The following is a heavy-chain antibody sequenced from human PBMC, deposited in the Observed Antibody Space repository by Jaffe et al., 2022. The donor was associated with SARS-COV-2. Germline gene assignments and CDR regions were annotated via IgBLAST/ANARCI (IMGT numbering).Heavy chain of an antibody. CDR2: IYTSGST. Sequence: QVQLQESGPGLVKPSQTLSLTCTVSGGSISSGSYYWSWIRQPAGKGLEWIGRIYTSGSTNYNPSLKSRVTISVDTSKNQFSLKLSSVTAADTAVYYCARQGRGYGDYGAGDLWGRGTLVTVSS. D-gene: IGHD4-17*01. CDR1: GGSISSGSYY. J-gene: IGHJ2*01. V-gene: IGHV4-61*02. CDR3: ARQGRGYGDYGAGDL.